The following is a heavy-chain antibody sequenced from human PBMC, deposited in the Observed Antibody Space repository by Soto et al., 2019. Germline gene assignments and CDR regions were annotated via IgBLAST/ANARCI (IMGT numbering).Heavy chain of an antibody. J-gene: IGHJ1*01. CDR1: GGSISSYY. V-gene: IGHV4-59*01. CDR2: IYYSGST. D-gene: IGHD4-17*01. Sequence: ASETLSLTCTVSGGSISSYYWSWIRQPPGKGLEWIGYIYYSGSTNYNPSLKSRVTISVDTSKNQFSLKLSSVTAADTAVYYCARDDPDYGDYGVYFQHWGQGTLVTVSS. CDR3: ARDDPDYGDYGVYFQH.